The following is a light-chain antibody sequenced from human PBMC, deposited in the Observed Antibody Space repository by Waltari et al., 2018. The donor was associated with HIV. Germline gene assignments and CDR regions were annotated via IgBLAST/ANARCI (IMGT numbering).Light chain of an antibody. CDR2: GAS. J-gene: IGKJ1*01. Sequence: EIVMTQSPSTLSVSPGERANLSCRAGQSISNNLAWFQQRPGQAPRLLISGASTRATDVSARFSGSGSGTEFTLTISSLQSEDFAIYYCQQYNKWPWTFGQGTEVEIK. CDR3: QQYNKWPWT. V-gene: IGKV3-15*01. CDR1: QSISNN.